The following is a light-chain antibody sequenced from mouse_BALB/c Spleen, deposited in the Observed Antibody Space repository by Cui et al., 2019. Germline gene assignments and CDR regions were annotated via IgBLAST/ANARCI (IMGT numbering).Light chain of an antibody. Sequence: QIVLTRSTATMSASLGERVTRNCPASSRVSTNYLAWYQQKPGSSPKLWIYGTSNLASGVPARFSGSGSGTSYSLTISSMEAEDAATYYCHQYHRSPYTFGGGTKLEIK. J-gene: IGKJ2*01. CDR2: GTS. CDR3: HQYHRSPYT. V-gene: IGKV4-74*01. CDR1: SRVSTNY.